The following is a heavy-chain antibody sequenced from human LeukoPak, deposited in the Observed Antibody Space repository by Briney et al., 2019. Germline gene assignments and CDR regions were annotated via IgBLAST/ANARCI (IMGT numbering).Heavy chain of an antibody. J-gene: IGHJ4*02. CDR3: AKDGCSGGNCYYFDY. Sequence: PGGSLRLSCAASGFTFSSYAMHWVRQAPGKGLEWVAVISYDGSNQYYADSVKGRFTFSRDNSKNTLYLQMNSLRAEDTAVYYCAKDGCSGGNCYYFDYWGQGTLVTVSS. V-gene: IGHV3-30*04. CDR2: ISYDGSNQ. CDR1: GFTFSSYA. D-gene: IGHD2-15*01.